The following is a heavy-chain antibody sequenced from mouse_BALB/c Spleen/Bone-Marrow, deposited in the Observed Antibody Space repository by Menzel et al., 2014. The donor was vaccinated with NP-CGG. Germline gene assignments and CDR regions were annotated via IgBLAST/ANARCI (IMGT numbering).Heavy chain of an antibody. Sequence: EVKVVESGGDLVKPGGSLKLSCAASGFTFSTYGMSWVRQTPDKRLEWVATINSGGGNTYYLDSVKGRFTISRDNARNTLYLQMSSLKSEDTAMYYCARRGNWDVGRSFDVWGAGTTVTVSS. CDR1: GFTFSTYG. CDR3: ARRGNWDVGRSFDV. CDR2: INSGGGNT. D-gene: IGHD4-1*01. V-gene: IGHV5-6*02. J-gene: IGHJ1*01.